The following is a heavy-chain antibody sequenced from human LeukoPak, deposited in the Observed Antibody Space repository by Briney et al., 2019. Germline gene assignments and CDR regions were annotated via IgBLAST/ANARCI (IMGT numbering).Heavy chain of an antibody. V-gene: IGHV3-23*01. CDR3: AKDCNGGNCYIDY. D-gene: IGHD2-15*01. J-gene: IGHJ4*02. Sequence: QPGGSLRLSCAASGFTFTNYAMSWVRQAPGKGLEWVSGMSGRGVSTYYADSVKGRFTISSDNSKNTLYLQVNSLRAEDTAIYYCAKDCNGGNCYIDYWGQGTLVTVAS. CDR1: GFTFTNYA. CDR2: MSGRGVST.